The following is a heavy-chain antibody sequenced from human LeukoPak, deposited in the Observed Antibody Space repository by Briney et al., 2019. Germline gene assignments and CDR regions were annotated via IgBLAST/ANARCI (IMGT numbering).Heavy chain of an antibody. CDR3: ARDFDGPRASDY. V-gene: IGHV3-74*01. CDR2: INTDGSYS. Sequence: PGGSLRLSCAASGFTFSYFWMHWFRQTPGKGLVWVSCINTDGSYSTYADSVKGRFTISRDNVRNTLYLQMNSLRAEDSAVYYCARDFDGPRASDYRGQVISVTVSS. J-gene: IGHJ4*02. D-gene: IGHD4-17*01. CDR1: GFTFSYFW.